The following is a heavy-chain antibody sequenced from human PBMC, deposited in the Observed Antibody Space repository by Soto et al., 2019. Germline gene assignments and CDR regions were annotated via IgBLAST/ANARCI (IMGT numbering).Heavy chain of an antibody. Sequence: ASVKVSCKASGYTLTSYGISWVRQAPGQGLEWMGWISAYNGNTNYAQKLQGRVTMTTDTSTSTAYMELRSLRSDDTAVYYCARISCGGDCYANWFDPWGQGTLVTVSS. D-gene: IGHD2-21*02. V-gene: IGHV1-18*01. J-gene: IGHJ5*02. CDR1: GYTLTSYG. CDR2: ISAYNGNT. CDR3: ARISCGGDCYANWFDP.